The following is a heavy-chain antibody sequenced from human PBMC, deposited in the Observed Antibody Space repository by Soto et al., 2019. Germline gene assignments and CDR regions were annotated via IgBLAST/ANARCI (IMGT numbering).Heavy chain of an antibody. V-gene: IGHV5-51*03. J-gene: IGHJ5*02. D-gene: IGHD1-1*01. CDR2: IYPSDSDT. CDR3: ARQGRTEGWFVP. Sequence: PGESLKISCKGSGSSFTNSWIAWVRQMPGKGLEWMGIIYPSDSDTRYSPSFQGQVTISADKSISTAYLQWSSLKASDTAKYSCARQGRTEGWFVPWGQGTLVTV. CDR1: GSSFTNSW.